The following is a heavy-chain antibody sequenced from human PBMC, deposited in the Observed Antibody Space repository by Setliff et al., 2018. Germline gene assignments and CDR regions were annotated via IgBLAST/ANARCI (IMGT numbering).Heavy chain of an antibody. Sequence: LSLTCTVSGYSISSGYYWGWIRQPPGKGLEWIGSIYHSGSTYYNPSLKSRVTISVDTSKNQFSLKLSSVTAADTAVYYCASSAGYSYGFRWGQGTLVTVSS. D-gene: IGHD5-18*01. CDR1: GYSISSGYY. J-gene: IGHJ4*02. V-gene: IGHV4-38-2*02. CDR2: IYHSGST. CDR3: ASSAGYSYGFR.